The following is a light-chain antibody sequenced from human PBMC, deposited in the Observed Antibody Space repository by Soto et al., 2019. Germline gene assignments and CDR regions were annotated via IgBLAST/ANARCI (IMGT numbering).Light chain of an antibody. V-gene: IGLV2-8*01. CDR3: SSFAGTNSIL. CDR2: EVT. Sequence: QSALTQPPSASGSPGQSVTISCSGTSSDVGSYNYVSWYQQHPDKAPKLLIHEVTKRPSGVPDRFSGSKSGNTASLTVSGLQAEDEADYYCSSFAGTNSILFGGGTQLTVL. J-gene: IGLJ3*02. CDR1: SSDVGSYNY.